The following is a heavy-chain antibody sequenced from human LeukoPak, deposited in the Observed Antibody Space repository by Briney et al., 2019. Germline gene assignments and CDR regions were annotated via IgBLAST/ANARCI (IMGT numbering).Heavy chain of an antibody. CDR1: GFTFSSYW. CDR3: ARGGGGKDFDY. V-gene: IGHV3-74*01. J-gene: IGHJ4*02. D-gene: IGHD2-15*01. CDR2: INSDGSST. Sequence: GGSLRLSCAASGFTFSSYWMHWVRQAPGKGLVWVSRINSDGSSTSYADSVKGRFTIPRDNAKNTLYLQMNSLRAEDTAVYYCARGGGGKDFDYWGQGTLVTVSS.